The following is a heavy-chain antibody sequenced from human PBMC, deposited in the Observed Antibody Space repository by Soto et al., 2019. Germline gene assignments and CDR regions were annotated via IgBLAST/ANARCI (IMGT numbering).Heavy chain of an antibody. D-gene: IGHD3-22*01. CDR2: ISSSGSTI. V-gene: IGHV3-11*01. CDR1: GFTFSDYY. J-gene: IGHJ5*02. CDR3: ARDLPYYYDSSGLFDP. Sequence: GGSLRLSCAASGFTFSDYYMSWIRQAPGKGLEWVSYISSSGSTIYYADSVKGRFTISRDNAKNSLYLQMNSLRAEDTAVYYCARDLPYYYDSSGLFDPWGQGTLVTVSS.